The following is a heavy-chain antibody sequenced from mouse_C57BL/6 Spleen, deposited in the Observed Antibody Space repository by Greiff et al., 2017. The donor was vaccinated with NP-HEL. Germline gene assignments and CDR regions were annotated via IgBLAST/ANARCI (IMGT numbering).Heavy chain of an antibody. V-gene: IGHV3-6*01. D-gene: IGHD2-3*01. CDR2: ISYDGSN. CDR3: ARDEGYPWFAY. Sequence: LVESGPGLVKPSQSLSLTCSVTGYSITSGYYWNWIRQFPGNKLEWMGYISYDGSNNYNPSLKNRISITRDTSKNQFFLKLNSVTTEDTATYYCARDEGYPWFAYWGQGTLVTVSA. CDR1: GYSITSGYY. J-gene: IGHJ3*01.